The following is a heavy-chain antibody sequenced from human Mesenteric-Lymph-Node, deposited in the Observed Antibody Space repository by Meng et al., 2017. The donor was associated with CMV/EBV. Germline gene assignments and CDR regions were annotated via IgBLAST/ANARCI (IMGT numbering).Heavy chain of an antibody. J-gene: IGHJ1*01. Sequence: GESLKISCAASGFTLSTYWMHWVRQTPGQGLVWVSRVYTDGTSIGYADAVKGRFTISRDNAKNTLYLQMNGLRAEDTAVYYCARGQAAGGYVYIDHWGQGTLVPVSS. CDR2: VYTDGTSI. CDR1: GFTLSTYW. D-gene: IGHD5-12*01. V-gene: IGHV3-74*01. CDR3: ARGQAAGGYVYIDH.